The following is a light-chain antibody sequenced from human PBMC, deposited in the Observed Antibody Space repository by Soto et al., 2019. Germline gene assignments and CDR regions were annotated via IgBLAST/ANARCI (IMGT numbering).Light chain of an antibody. J-gene: IGKJ2*01. CDR2: GAS. CDR3: QQYHSWPHT. V-gene: IGKV3-15*01. Sequence: ETVLTQSPATLSVSPGERATFSCKASQSVTTNLAWYQQKPGQVPRLLIYGASTGASGIPARFSGSGSRTEFTLSISSLQSEDFAIYHCQQYHSWPHTFGQGTKLEIK. CDR1: QSVTTN.